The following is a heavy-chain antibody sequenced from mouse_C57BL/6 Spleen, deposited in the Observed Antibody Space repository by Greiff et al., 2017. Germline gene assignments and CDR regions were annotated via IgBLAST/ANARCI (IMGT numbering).Heavy chain of an antibody. CDR3: AREDYGSSYEGYFDY. CDR2: IDPANGNT. Sequence: VQLKQSVAELVRPGASVKLSCTASGFNIKNTYMHWVKQRPEQGLEWIGRIDPANGNTKYAPKFQGKATITPDTSSNTAYLQLSSLTSEDTAIYYCAREDYGSSYEGYFDYWGQGTTLTVSS. V-gene: IGHV14-3*01. J-gene: IGHJ2*01. D-gene: IGHD1-1*01. CDR1: GFNIKNTY.